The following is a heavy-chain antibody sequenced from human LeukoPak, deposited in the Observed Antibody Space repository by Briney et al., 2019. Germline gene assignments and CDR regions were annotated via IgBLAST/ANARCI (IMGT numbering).Heavy chain of an antibody. J-gene: IGHJ6*03. CDR3: ARAEKTTVTTLRYMDV. D-gene: IGHD4-17*01. CDR1: GFNFRDYT. CDR2: ISSSSSYI. Sequence: GGSLRLSCAASGFNFRDYTLHWVRQAPGKGLEWVSSISSSSSYIYYADSVMGRFTISRDNARNSLYLEIYSLRAEDTAVYYCARAEKTTVTTLRYMDVWGKGTTVTVSS. V-gene: IGHV3-21*01.